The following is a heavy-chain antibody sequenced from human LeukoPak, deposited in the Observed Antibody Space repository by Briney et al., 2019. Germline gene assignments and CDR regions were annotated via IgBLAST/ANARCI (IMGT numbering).Heavy chain of an antibody. Sequence: GRSLRLSCAASGFTFSNYAMSWVRQAPGKGLEWVSSISHSGGSTYSADSVKGRFSISRDNSKNTLSLRMNSLRAEDTAVYYCARDLEQQLRGYFEYWGQGTLVTVSS. CDR3: ARDLEQQLRGYFEY. J-gene: IGHJ4*02. D-gene: IGHD6-13*01. CDR2: ISHSGGST. V-gene: IGHV3-23*01. CDR1: GFTFSNYA.